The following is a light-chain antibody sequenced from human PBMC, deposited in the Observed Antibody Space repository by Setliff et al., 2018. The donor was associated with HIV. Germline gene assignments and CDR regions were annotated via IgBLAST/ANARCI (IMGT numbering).Light chain of an antibody. J-gene: IGLJ1*01. V-gene: IGLV2-11*01. Sequence: QSALTQPRSVSGSPGQSVTISCTGTSSDVGGYNYVSWYQQHPGKAPKLMIYDVSKRPSGVPDRFSGSKSGYTASLTISGLQAEDEADYYCASPRDTNTLEVFGTGTKVTVL. CDR2: DVS. CDR3: ASPRDTNTLEV. CDR1: SSDVGGYNY.